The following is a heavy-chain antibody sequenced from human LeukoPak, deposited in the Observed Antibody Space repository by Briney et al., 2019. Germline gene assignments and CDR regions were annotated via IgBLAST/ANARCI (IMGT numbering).Heavy chain of an antibody. CDR3: ARLIYDYVWGSYPHAFDI. J-gene: IGHJ3*02. D-gene: IGHD3-16*02. Sequence: SETLSLTCAVYGGSFSSYYWSWIRQPPGKGLEWIGYIYYSGSTNYNPSLKSRVTISVDTSKNQFSLKLSSVTAADTAVYYCARLIYDYVWGSYPHAFDIWGQGTMVTVSS. CDR1: GGSFSSYY. CDR2: IYYSGST. V-gene: IGHV4-59*01.